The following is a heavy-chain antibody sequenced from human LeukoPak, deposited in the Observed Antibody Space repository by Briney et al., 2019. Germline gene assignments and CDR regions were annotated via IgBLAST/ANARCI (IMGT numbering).Heavy chain of an antibody. Sequence: TGGSLRLSCAASGFTFRSYIMNWVRQAPGKGLEWVAYIGTSGSPIYYADSVKGRFTISRDNAKNTLHLQMNSLRDEDTAVYYCARYGGSGGENDYWGQGTLVTVSS. V-gene: IGHV3-48*02. J-gene: IGHJ4*02. CDR3: ARYGGSGGENDY. CDR1: GFTFRSYI. CDR2: IGTSGSPI. D-gene: IGHD3-10*01.